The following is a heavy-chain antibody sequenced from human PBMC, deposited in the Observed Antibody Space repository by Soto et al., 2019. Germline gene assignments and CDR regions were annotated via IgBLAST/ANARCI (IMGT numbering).Heavy chain of an antibody. CDR2: ITESSSYR. CDR3: AKDPRGPDF. V-gene: IGHV3-21*04. D-gene: IGHD3-10*01. CDR1: GLTFSAYS. Sequence: ASLRLSCAVSGLTFSAYSMNWVRQAPGKGLEWVSGITESSSYRYYADSVKGRFTISRDTSKTTLYLQMNSLRGEDTAVYYCAKDPRGPDFWVHGSLVTVSS. J-gene: IGHJ4*01.